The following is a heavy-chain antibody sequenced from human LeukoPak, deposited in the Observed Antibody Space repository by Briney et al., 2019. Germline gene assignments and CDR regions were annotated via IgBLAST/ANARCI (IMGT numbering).Heavy chain of an antibody. D-gene: IGHD2-2*02. CDR3: ARADCSSTSCYTGLDY. J-gene: IGHJ4*02. CDR2: INLSGST. V-gene: IGHV4-34*01. CDR1: GGSFSGYY. Sequence: SETLSLTCAVYGGSFSGYYWSWIRQPPGKGLEWIGEINLSGSTNYNPSLKSRVTISVDTSKNQFSLKLSSVTAADTAVYYCARADCSSTSCYTGLDYWGQGTLVTVSS.